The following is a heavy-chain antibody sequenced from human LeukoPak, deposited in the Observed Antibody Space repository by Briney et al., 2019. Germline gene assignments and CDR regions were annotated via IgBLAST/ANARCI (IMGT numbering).Heavy chain of an antibody. CDR3: AKLRGTVATMGFAADY. Sequence: GGSLRLSCAASGFTFSNYAMTWVRQAPGKGLEWVSAVSAGGGTSYYADSVKGRFTISRDTSNNTLFLQMNSLRAEDTALYHCAKLRGTVATMGFAADYWGQGTLVTVSS. CDR2: VSAGGGTS. D-gene: IGHD5-12*01. V-gene: IGHV3-23*01. J-gene: IGHJ4*02. CDR1: GFTFSNYA.